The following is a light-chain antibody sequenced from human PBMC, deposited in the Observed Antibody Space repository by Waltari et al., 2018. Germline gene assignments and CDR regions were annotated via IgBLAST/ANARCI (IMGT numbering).Light chain of an antibody. J-gene: IGKJ1*01. CDR2: AAS. V-gene: IGKV1-39*01. CDR3: QQSYTSPRT. Sequence: IQVTPSPSSLSASVGDSVTITCRASQTISNYLNWYQQKPGKVPKLLIFAASSLQSGVPSRFSGSGSGTDFTLTISSLESEDFATYYCQQSYTSPRTFGQGTKVEI. CDR1: QTISNY.